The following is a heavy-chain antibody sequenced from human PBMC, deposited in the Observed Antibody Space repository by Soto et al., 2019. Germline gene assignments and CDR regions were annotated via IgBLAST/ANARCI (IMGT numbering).Heavy chain of an antibody. J-gene: IGHJ5*02. CDR1: GYTFTSYG. Sequence: ASVKVSCKASGYTFTSYGISWVRQAPGQGLEWMGWISAYNGNTNYAQKLQGRVTMTTDTSTSTAYMELRSLRSDDTSVYYCARDNRSGGSCYWFDPWGQGTLVTVSS. V-gene: IGHV1-18*01. CDR3: ARDNRSGGSCYWFDP. D-gene: IGHD2-15*01. CDR2: ISAYNGNT.